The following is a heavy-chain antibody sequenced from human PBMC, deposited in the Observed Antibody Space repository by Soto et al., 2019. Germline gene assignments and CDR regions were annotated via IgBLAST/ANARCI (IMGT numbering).Heavy chain of an antibody. CDR1: GGSISSGDYY. CDR2: IYYSGST. J-gene: IGHJ2*01. V-gene: IGHV4-30-4*01. CDR3: ARGGAGDGYNSGNWYFDL. D-gene: IGHD5-12*01. Sequence: QVQLQESGPGLVKPSQTLSLTCTVSGGSISSGDYYWSWIRQPPGKGLEWIGYIYYSGSTYYNPSLKSRVTITVDTSENQFSLKLSSVTAADTAVYYCARGGAGDGYNSGNWYFDLWGRGTLVTVSS.